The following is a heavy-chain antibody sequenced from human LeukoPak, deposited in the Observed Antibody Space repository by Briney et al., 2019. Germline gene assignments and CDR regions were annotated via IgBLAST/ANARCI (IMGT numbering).Heavy chain of an antibody. CDR1: EFPFRNHW. J-gene: IGHJ4*02. CDR3: ARAGSSWSEVSDY. V-gene: IGHV3-7*01. D-gene: IGHD6-13*01. Sequence: PGGSLRLSCAASEFPFRNHWMSWVRQAPGRGLEWVANIKEDGSETYYVGSVRGRFTISRDNAKNSLYLQMNSLRAEDTAVYYCARAGSSWSEVSDYWGQGTLVTVSS. CDR2: IKEDGSET.